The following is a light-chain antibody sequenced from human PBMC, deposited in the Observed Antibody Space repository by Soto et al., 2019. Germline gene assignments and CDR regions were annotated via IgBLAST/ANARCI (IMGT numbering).Light chain of an antibody. V-gene: IGLV2-11*01. J-gene: IGLJ1*01. Sequence: QSALTQPRSVSGSPGQSVTISCTGTSSDVGRFNYVSWYQQHPAKAPKLMIYDVSNRPSGVPDRFSGSKSGNTASLTISGLQAEDEADYYCCSYVDNSIYVFGTGTKLTVL. CDR2: DVS. CDR3: CSYVDNSIYV. CDR1: SSDVGRFNY.